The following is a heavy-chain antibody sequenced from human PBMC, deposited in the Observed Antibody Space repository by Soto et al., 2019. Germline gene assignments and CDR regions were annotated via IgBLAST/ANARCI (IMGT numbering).Heavy chain of an antibody. CDR1: GGTFSSYA. J-gene: IGHJ4*02. D-gene: IGHD2-15*01. CDR3: AGGTNCSGGSCYPSGGFDY. CDR2: IIPIFGTA. Sequence: QVQLVQSGAEVKKPGSSVKVSCKASGGTFSSYAISWVRQAPGQGLEWMGGIIPIFGTANYAQKFQGRVTITADKSTSTAYMELSSLRSDDTAVYYCAGGTNCSGGSCYPSGGFDYWGQGTLVTVSS. V-gene: IGHV1-69*06.